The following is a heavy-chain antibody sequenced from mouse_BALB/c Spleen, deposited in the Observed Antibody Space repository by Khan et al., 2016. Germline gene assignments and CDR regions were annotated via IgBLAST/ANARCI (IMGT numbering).Heavy chain of an antibody. CDR3: ASAYRYDDAMDY. CDR1: GYTFTTAG. D-gene: IGHD2-14*01. CDR2: IHTHSGVP. Sequence: QIQLVQSGPELKKPGETVRISCKASGYTFTTAGMQWVQKMPGKGLKWIGWIHTHSGVPKYAEDLKGRFAFSLETSASTAYLQISNLKKEDTSAYFGASAYRYDDAMDYWCQGTSVTVSS. J-gene: IGHJ4*01. V-gene: IGHV9-4*02.